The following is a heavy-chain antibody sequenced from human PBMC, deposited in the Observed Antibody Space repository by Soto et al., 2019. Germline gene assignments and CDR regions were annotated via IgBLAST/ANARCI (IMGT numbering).Heavy chain of an antibody. D-gene: IGHD3-22*01. CDR2: ISGSGAGT. J-gene: IGHJ4*02. CDR3: AKSNFYDSSGYYWGTYQNYYFDY. V-gene: IGHV3-23*01. Sequence: PGGSLRLSCVASGFTFSSYAMNWVRQAPGRGLEWVSAISGSGAGTYYADSVKGRFTISRDNSKNTLYLQMNSLRAEDTAVYYCAKSNFYDSSGYYWGTYQNYYFDYWGQGTLVTVSS. CDR1: GFTFSSYA.